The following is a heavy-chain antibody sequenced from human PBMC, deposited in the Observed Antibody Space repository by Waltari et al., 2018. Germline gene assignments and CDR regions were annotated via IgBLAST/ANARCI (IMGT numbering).Heavy chain of an antibody. V-gene: IGHV4-34*01. CDR1: GGSFGSYY. Sequence: QVQLQQWGAGLLKPSETLSLTCGVRGGSFGSYYWSWFRQSPGKGLEWIGEINHAGNIHYNPSFKSRVTMSIDTARNQFSLEVKSVIAADTAVYFCARISGLDYATPMWGLGTVVTVSS. CDR2: INHAGNI. J-gene: IGHJ3*01. CDR3: ARISGLDYATPM. D-gene: IGHD5-12*01.